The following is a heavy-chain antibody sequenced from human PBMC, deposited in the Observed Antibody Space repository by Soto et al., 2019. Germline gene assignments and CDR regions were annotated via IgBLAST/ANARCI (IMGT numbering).Heavy chain of an antibody. CDR3: ARDPFKTGTGIEIRFDP. D-gene: IGHD1-7*01. J-gene: IGHJ5*02. V-gene: IGHV1-18*01. CDR2: ISPYNGNT. Sequence: QVQLVQSGAEVKKPGASVKVSCKASGYTFTIFGLSWVRQAPGQGLEWMGWISPYNGNTKYAQKFQGRVTMTTDRSTSTAHMELRSLRSDDTAVYYCARDPFKTGTGIEIRFDPWGQGTLVTVSS. CDR1: GYTFTIFG.